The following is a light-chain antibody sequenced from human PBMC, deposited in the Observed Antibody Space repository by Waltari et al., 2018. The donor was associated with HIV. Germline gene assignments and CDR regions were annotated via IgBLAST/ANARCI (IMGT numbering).Light chain of an antibody. CDR1: SSDIGAYDS. Sequence: QSALTQPPSASGSLGQSVTISCTGSSSDIGAYDSVSWFQQHPRSAPKLLLYEVTRRPSTVSGSFSGSRSGSTAFLTVAGLQPDDEATYFCSSYGDSLRVLFGGGTNVTVL. CDR2: EVT. CDR3: SSYGDSLRVL. V-gene: IGLV2-8*01. J-gene: IGLJ3*02.